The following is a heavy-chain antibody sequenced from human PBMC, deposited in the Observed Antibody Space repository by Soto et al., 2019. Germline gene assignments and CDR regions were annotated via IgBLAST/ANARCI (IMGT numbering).Heavy chain of an antibody. CDR3: AKVWTPADCSSPSCRYGMDV. J-gene: IGHJ6*02. D-gene: IGHD2-21*02. Sequence: GGSLRLSCAASGSTFSYYGMHWVRQAPGKGLEWVAVISYDGSNEYYADSVKGRFTISRDNSKNTLYLQMNSLRAEDTAVYYCAKVWTPADCSSPSCRYGMDVWGQGTTVTVSS. CDR2: ISYDGSNE. CDR1: GSTFSYYG. V-gene: IGHV3-30*18.